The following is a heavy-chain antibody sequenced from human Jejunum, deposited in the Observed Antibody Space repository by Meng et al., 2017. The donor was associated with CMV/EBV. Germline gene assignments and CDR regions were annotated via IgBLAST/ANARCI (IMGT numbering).Heavy chain of an antibody. CDR2: LIAVFDKT. Sequence: QVQLLQSGAEVKKPGSPVKVAGKTSGDSFSTQTFSWVRQAPGQGLEWMGGLIAVFDKTKAAPRFQDRVTFTADESTSTAYMELSSLTFDDTAVYFCARGRRNEPLFDYWGQGTLVTVSS. V-gene: IGHV1-69*13. J-gene: IGHJ4*02. CDR1: GDSFSTQT. CDR3: ARGRRNEPLFDY. D-gene: IGHD1-14*01.